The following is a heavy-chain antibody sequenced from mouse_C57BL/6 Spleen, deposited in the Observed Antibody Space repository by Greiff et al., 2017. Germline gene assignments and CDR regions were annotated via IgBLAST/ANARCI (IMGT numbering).Heavy chain of an antibody. Sequence: VQLVESGPGLVQPSQCLSITCTVSGFSLTSYGVHWVRQSPGKGLEWLGVIWSGGSTDYNAAFISRLSISTDNTKSQVFFKINSLQADDTAIYYCARRRDGSWYFDVWGTGTTVTVSS. V-gene: IGHV2-2*01. D-gene: IGHD2-3*01. CDR3: ARRRDGSWYFDV. CDR1: GFSLTSYG. CDR2: IWSGGST. J-gene: IGHJ1*03.